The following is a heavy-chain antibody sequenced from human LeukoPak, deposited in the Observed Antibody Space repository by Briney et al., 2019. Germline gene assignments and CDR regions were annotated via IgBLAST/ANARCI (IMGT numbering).Heavy chain of an antibody. D-gene: IGHD3-22*01. J-gene: IGHJ4*02. CDR3: ATYYDSSGYKLDY. CDR2: IYYSGST. CDR1: GGSISSSSYY. Sequence: SENLSLTCTVSGGSISSSSYYWGWIRQPPGKGLEWIGSIYYSGSTYYNPSLKSRVTISVDTSKNQFSLKLSSVTAADTAVYYCATYYDSSGYKLDYWGQGTLVTVSS. V-gene: IGHV4-39*01.